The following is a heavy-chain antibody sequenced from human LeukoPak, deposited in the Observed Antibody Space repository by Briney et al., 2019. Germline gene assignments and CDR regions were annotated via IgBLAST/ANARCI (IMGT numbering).Heavy chain of an antibody. CDR1: GASISSYY. CDR3: ARLRSGSPAEY. Sequence: PSETLSLTCTVSGASISSYYWSWIRQPPGKGLEYIGFIYYGGSTNYNPSLRSRVTISVDTSKNQVSLRLSSVTAADTAVYYCARLRSGSPAEYWGQGTLVSVSS. CDR2: IYYGGST. J-gene: IGHJ4*02. D-gene: IGHD1-26*01. V-gene: IGHV4-59*08.